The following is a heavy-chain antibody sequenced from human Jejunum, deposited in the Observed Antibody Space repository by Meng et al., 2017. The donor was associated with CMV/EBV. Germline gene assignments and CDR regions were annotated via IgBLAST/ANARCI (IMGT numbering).Heavy chain of an antibody. Sequence: FNFHEYAMHWVRQVPGKGLEWVSGISWNSGSIGYADSVKGRFTISRDNAKNSLFLQMNSLRAEDTALYYCAKAPSGGWNYFFYFDNWGQGTLVTVS. CDR1: FNFHEYA. D-gene: IGHD1-7*01. V-gene: IGHV3-9*01. J-gene: IGHJ4*02. CDR2: ISWNSGSI. CDR3: AKAPSGGWNYFFYFDN.